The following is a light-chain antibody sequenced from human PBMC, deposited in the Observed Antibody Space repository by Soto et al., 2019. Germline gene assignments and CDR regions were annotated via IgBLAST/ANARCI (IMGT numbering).Light chain of an antibody. V-gene: IGLV2-8*01. J-gene: IGLJ1*01. CDR1: SSDVGTYDY. CDR3: SSYAGRSMYV. CDR2: GVT. Sequence: LAQPPSASGSRGQSVTFSCTGTSSDVGTYDYVSWYQQYPGKAPKLLIYGVTRRPSGVPDRFSGSKSGNTAALTVSGLQAEDEAYYYCSSYAGRSMYVFGTGTKVTVL.